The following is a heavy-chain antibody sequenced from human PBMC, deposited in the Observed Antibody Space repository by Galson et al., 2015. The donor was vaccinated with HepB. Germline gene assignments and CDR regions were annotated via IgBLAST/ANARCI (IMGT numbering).Heavy chain of an antibody. J-gene: IGHJ3*02. CDR2: IKQDGSEK. D-gene: IGHD4-17*01. CDR3: ARDGTVTTFRADAFDI. CDR1: GFTFSSYW. V-gene: IGHV3-7*01. Sequence: SLRLSCAASGFTFSSYWMSWVRQAPGKGLEWVANIKQDGSEKYYMDSVKGRFTISRDNAKNSLYLQMNSLRAEDTAVYYCARDGTVTTFRADAFDIWGQGTMVTVSS.